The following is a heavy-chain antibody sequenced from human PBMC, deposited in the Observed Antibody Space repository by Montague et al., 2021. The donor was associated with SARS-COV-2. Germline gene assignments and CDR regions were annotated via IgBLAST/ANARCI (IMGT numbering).Heavy chain of an antibody. D-gene: IGHD1-26*01. CDR1: GFSLSTSGMC. Sequence: PALVKPTQTLTLTCTFSGFSLSTSGMCVSWIRQPPGKALEWLALIDWDDDKYYSTSLKTRLTNSKDTSNNQVVLTMTNMDPVDTATYYCARTKWELLSSYYYGMDVWGQGTTVTVSS. CDR3: ARTKWELLSSYYYGMDV. J-gene: IGHJ6*02. V-gene: IGHV2-70*01. CDR2: IDWDDDK.